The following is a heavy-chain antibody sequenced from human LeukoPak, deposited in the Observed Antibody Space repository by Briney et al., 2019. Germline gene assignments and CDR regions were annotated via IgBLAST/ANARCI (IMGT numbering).Heavy chain of an antibody. J-gene: IGHJ3*02. Sequence: GGSLRLSCAASGFTFSSYSMNWVRQAPGKGLEWVSSISSSSSYIYYADSVKGRFTISRDNAKNSLYLQMNSLRAEDTAVYYCARDSAAHDAFDIWGQGTMVTVSS. D-gene: IGHD6-13*01. CDR2: ISSSSSYI. V-gene: IGHV3-21*01. CDR1: GFTFSSYS. CDR3: ARDSAAHDAFDI.